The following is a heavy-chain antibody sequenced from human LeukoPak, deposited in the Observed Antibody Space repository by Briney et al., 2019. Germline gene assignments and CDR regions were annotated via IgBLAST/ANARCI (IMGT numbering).Heavy chain of an antibody. D-gene: IGHD3-9*01. V-gene: IGHV3-30*04. CDR1: GFTFSSYA. CDR3: AREGDILTGCSSKMDY. CDR2: ISYDGSNK. J-gene: IGHJ4*02. Sequence: GGSLRLSCAASGFTFSSYAMHWVRQAPGKGLEWVAVISYDGSNKYYADSVKGRFTISRDNSKNTLYLQMNSLRAEDTAVYYCAREGDILTGCSSKMDYWGQGTLVTVSS.